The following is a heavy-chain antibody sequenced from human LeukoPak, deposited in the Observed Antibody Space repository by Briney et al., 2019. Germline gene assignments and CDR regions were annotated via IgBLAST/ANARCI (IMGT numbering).Heavy chain of an antibody. CDR2: VYISGST. Sequence: KTSETLSLTCTISGDSISSYYWSWIRQPAGKGLEWIGRVYISGSTSYNSSLKSRVTLSIDTSKNQFSLQLTSVTAADTALYYCVRSGSYVKEGFDYWGQGTLVTVSS. V-gene: IGHV4-4*07. J-gene: IGHJ4*02. CDR1: GDSISSYY. D-gene: IGHD1-26*01. CDR3: VRSGSYVKEGFDY.